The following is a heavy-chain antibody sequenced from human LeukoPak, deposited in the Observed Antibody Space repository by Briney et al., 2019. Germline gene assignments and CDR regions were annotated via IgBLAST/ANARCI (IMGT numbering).Heavy chain of an antibody. CDR1: GGSISSYY. V-gene: IGHV4-4*07. Sequence: PSETLSLTCTVSGGSISSYYWNWIRQPAGKGLEWIGRIYNSEKINYNPSLESRVTMSVDTSKNLFSLKLSSVTAADTAVYYCAREPGDFWSAYLDYWGQGTLVTVSS. CDR2: IYNSEKI. D-gene: IGHD3-3*01. J-gene: IGHJ4*02. CDR3: AREPGDFWSAYLDY.